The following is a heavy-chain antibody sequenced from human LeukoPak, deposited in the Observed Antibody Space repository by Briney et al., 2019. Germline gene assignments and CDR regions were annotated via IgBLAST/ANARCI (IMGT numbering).Heavy chain of an antibody. CDR3: ARGFTADY. V-gene: IGHV4-34*01. CDR1: GGSFSGYY. CDR2: INHSGST. Sequence: SETLSLTCAVYGGSFSGYYWSWIRQPPGKGLEWIGEINHSGSTNYNPFLKSRVTISVDTSKNQFSLKLSSVTAADTAVYYCARGFTADYWGQGTLVTVSS. D-gene: IGHD2-21*02. J-gene: IGHJ4*02.